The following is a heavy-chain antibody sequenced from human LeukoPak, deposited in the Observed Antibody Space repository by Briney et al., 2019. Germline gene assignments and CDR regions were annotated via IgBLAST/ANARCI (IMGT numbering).Heavy chain of an antibody. CDR1: GGSISSYY. J-gene: IGHJ5*02. D-gene: IGHD6-19*01. CDR3: ARHRAVAGIYNWFDP. Sequence: MPSETLSLTCTVSGGSISSYYWSWIRQPPGKGLEWIGYIYYSGSTNYNPSLKNRVTISVDTSKNQFSLKPSSVTAADTAVYYCARHRAVAGIYNWFDPWGQGTLVTVSS. V-gene: IGHV4-59*08. CDR2: IYYSGST.